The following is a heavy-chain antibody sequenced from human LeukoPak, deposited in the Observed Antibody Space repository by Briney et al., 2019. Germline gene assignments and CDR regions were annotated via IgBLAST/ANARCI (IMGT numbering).Heavy chain of an antibody. D-gene: IGHD3-22*01. Sequence: SETLSLTCTVPGGSISTFYWSWVRQPPGKGLEWIGYMYSSGSTNYNPSLKSRVTLSLDTSKNQFSLKLSSVTAADTAVYYCARGRTTYYSDSVAYYRDAFDIWGQGTMVTVSS. J-gene: IGHJ3*02. CDR2: MYSSGST. CDR1: GGSISTFY. CDR3: ARGRTTYYSDSVAYYRDAFDI. V-gene: IGHV4-59*01.